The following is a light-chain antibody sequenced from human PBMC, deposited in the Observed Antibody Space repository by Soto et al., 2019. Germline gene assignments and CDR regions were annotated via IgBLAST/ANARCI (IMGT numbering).Light chain of an antibody. CDR2: EVN. CDR1: SSDVGGYNY. J-gene: IGLJ2*01. V-gene: IGLV2-14*01. Sequence: QSVLTQPASVSGSPGQSITISCTGTSSDVGGYNYVSWYQQHPGKASKLMIYEVNNRPSGVSNRFSGSKSGNTASLTISGLQSEDEADYYCSSYTSGSTAVVFGGGTKLTVL. CDR3: SSYTSGSTAVV.